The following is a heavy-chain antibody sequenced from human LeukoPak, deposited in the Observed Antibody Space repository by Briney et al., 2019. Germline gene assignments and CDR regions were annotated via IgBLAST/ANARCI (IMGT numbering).Heavy chain of an antibody. Sequence: PGGSLRLSCAPSGFTFSSYNLNWVRQAPGKGLEWVSTISSSSNYIYYADSVKGRFTISRDNAKNSLYLQVNSLTAEDTAVYYCARGDCSSTSCYIPPEWGQGTLVTVSS. D-gene: IGHD2-2*02. J-gene: IGHJ4*02. CDR1: GFTFSSYN. CDR2: ISSSSNYI. V-gene: IGHV3-21*01. CDR3: ARGDCSSTSCYIPPE.